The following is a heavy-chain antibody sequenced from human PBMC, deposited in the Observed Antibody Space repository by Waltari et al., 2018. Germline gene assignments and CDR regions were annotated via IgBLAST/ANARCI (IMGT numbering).Heavy chain of an antibody. CDR1: GFTLPPAW. CDR3: TTLDAPWGG. V-gene: IGHV3-15*01. D-gene: IGHD7-27*01. Sequence: EVQMVESGGGSMKPGDSLRLSCVASGFTLPPAWLTWVRQPPGKGLGWLGRIKSQNDGAITDFAASVRGRVAISRDDSQNMVFLQMNNLRTEDTAVYYCTTLDAPWGGWGHGTLVTVSS. CDR2: IKSQNDGAIT. J-gene: IGHJ4*01.